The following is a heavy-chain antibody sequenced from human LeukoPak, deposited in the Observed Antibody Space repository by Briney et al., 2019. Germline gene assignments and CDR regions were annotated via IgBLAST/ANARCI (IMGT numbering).Heavy chain of an antibody. Sequence: KPSETLSLTCTVSGGSISSYYWSWIRQPPGKGLEWIGYIYYSGSTNYNPSLKSRVTISVDTSKNQFSLKLSSVTAADTAVYYCARAFEFGVVIGDAFDIWGQGTMVTVSS. D-gene: IGHD3-3*01. CDR1: GGSISSYY. J-gene: IGHJ3*02. V-gene: IGHV4-59*08. CDR3: ARAFEFGVVIGDAFDI. CDR2: IYYSGST.